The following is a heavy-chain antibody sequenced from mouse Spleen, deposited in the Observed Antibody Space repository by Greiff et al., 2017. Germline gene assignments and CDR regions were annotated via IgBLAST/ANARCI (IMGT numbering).Heavy chain of an antibody. Sequence: QVQLQQPGAELVKPGASVKLSCKASGYTFTSYWMQWVKQRPGQGLEWIGEIDPSDSYTNYNQKFKGKATLTVDTSSSTAYMQLSSLTSEDSAVYYCAGLGRVDYWGQGTTLTVSS. CDR3: AGLGRVDY. J-gene: IGHJ2*01. D-gene: IGHD4-1*01. V-gene: IGHV1-50*01. CDR1: GYTFTSYW. CDR2: IDPSDSYT.